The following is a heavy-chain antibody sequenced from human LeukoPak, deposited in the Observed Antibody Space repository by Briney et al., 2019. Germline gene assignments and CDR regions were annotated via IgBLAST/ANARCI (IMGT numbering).Heavy chain of an antibody. D-gene: IGHD2-2*01. Sequence: PSETLSLTCAVYGGSFSGYYWSWIRQPPRKGLEWIGEINHSGSTNYNPSLKSRVTISVDTSKNQFSLKLSSVTAADTAVYYCATAPPYQLLNWFDPWGQGTLVTVSS. V-gene: IGHV4-34*01. CDR2: INHSGST. CDR3: ATAPPYQLLNWFDP. J-gene: IGHJ5*02. CDR1: GGSFSGYY.